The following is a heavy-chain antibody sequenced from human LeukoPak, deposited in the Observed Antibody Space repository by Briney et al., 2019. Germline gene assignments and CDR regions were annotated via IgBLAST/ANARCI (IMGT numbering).Heavy chain of an antibody. D-gene: IGHD2-15*01. CDR3: AKDFAKYCSGGCDFQH. Sequence: PGGSLRLSCAASGFTLSTYAIHWVRQAPGKGLEWVAVISYDGSNKYYADSVKGRFTISRDNSMNTLYLQMNSLRAEDTAVYYCAKDFAKYCSGGCDFQHWGQGTLVTVSS. V-gene: IGHV3-30*18. CDR1: GFTLSTYA. J-gene: IGHJ1*01. CDR2: ISYDGSNK.